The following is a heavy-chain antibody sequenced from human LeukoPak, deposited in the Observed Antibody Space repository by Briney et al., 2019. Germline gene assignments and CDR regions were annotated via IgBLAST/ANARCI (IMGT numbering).Heavy chain of an antibody. CDR2: IKQDGSEK. Sequence: PGGSQSLPCAASGFTLSSYWTSWLPKAPGKGPEWVANIKQDGSEKYHVDSVKGRFTISRDNSKNSLYLQMNSLRAEDTAVYYCAREAVREVIVDPWGQGTLVTVSS. CDR1: GFTLSSYW. J-gene: IGHJ5*02. CDR3: AREAVREVIVDP. V-gene: IGHV3-7*03. D-gene: IGHD3-10*01.